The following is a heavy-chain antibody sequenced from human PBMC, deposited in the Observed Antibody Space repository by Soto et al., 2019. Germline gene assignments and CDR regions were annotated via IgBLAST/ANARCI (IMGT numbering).Heavy chain of an antibody. V-gene: IGHV4-31*03. Sequence: TLSLTCTVSGDSISGGASFWSWIRQPPGKGLEWIANVYYSGSSYYNPSLKSRLTISVDTTKNQFSLQLKSMTAADTAVYYCAKLSCTSSTCYFPGWFAPSGQGTLVTVSS. CDR2: VYYSGSS. J-gene: IGHJ5*02. D-gene: IGHD2-2*01. CDR1: GDSISGGASF. CDR3: AKLSCTSSTCYFPGWFAP.